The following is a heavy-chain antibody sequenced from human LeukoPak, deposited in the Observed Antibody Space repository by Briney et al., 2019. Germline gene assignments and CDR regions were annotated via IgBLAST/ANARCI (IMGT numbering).Heavy chain of an antibody. D-gene: IGHD1-26*01. CDR3: ARADSGSRLDY. CDR2: IYYSGST. CDR1: GGSISSYY. Sequence: SETLSLTCTVSGGSISSYYWSWIRQPPGKGLEWIGYIYYSGSTNYNPSLKSRVTISVDTSKNQFSLKLSSVTAADTAVYYRARADSGSRLDYWGQGTLVTVSS. V-gene: IGHV4-59*01. J-gene: IGHJ4*02.